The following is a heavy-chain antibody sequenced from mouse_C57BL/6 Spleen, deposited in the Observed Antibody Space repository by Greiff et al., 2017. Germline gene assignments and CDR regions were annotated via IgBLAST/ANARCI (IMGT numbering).Heavy chain of an antibody. V-gene: IGHV1-47*01. D-gene: IGHD1-1*01. Sequence: VQLLESGAELVKPGASVKMSCKASGYTFTTYPIEWMKQNHGKSLEWIGNFNPYNDDTQYNEKFKGKATLTVAKSSSTVYMELSLLTSDDSAVYYGARFYYCGSSYDYAMDYWGQGTSVTVSS. CDR2: FNPYNDDT. CDR1: GYTFTTYP. CDR3: ARFYYCGSSYDYAMDY. J-gene: IGHJ4*01.